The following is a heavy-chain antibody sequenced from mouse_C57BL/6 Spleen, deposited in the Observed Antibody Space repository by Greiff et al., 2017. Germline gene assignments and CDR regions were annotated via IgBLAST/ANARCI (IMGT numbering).Heavy chain of an antibody. J-gene: IGHJ4*01. CDR1: GYAFSSYW. D-gene: IGHD1-1*01. Sequence: QVQLQQSGAELVKPGASVKISCKASGYAFSSYWMNWVKQRPGKGLEWIGQIYPGDGDTNYNGKFKGKATLTADNSSSTAYMQLSSLTSEDSAVYFCSPFITTNAMDYWGQGTSVTVSS. CDR2: IYPGDGDT. V-gene: IGHV1-80*01. CDR3: SPFITTNAMDY.